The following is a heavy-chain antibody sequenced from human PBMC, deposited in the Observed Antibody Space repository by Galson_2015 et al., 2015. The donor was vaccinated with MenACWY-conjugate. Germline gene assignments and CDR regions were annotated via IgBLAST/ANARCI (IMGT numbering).Heavy chain of an antibody. CDR2: ISSSGGTI. CDR1: GFTFSDYE. CDR3: AREDRRDALDL. Sequence: SLRLSCAASGFTFSDYEMNWVRQAPGKGLERLSYISSSGGTIKYEDSVKGRFTISRDNAKNSLFLQMNSVRAEDTAFYYCAREDRRDALDLWGPGTMVTVSS. J-gene: IGHJ3*01. V-gene: IGHV3-48*03.